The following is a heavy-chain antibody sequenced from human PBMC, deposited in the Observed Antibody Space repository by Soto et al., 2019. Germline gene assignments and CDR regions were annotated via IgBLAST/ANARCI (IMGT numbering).Heavy chain of an antibody. CDR1: GFTFSNFD. V-gene: IGHV1-8*03. J-gene: IGHJ1*01. D-gene: IGHD3-22*01. CDR2: MNPNSGDT. CDR3: ATGKYSYDTIDYPILHH. Sequence: GASVKVSCKTSGFTFSNFDINWVRLATGQGPEWMAWMNPNSGDTGYTQKFQGRITTTRDTSTRTAYMELSSLRAEDTAVYYCATGKYSYDTIDYPILHHWGQGTPVTVSS.